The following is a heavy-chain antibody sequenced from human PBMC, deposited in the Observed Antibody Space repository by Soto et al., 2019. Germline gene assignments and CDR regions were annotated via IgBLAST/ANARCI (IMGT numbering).Heavy chain of an antibody. CDR2: IYYSGST. CDR1: GGTISSGGYY. CDR3: ARRVNGYFDY. Sequence: SQTLSLTCTVSGGTISSGGYYWSWIRQHPGKGLEWIGYIYYSGSTYYNPSLKSRVTISVDTSKNQCSLKLSSVTAADTAVYYCARRVNGYFDYWGQGALVTVSS. J-gene: IGHJ4*02. D-gene: IGHD2-8*01. V-gene: IGHV4-31*03.